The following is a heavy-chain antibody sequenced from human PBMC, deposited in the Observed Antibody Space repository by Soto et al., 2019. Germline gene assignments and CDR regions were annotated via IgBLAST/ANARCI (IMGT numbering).Heavy chain of an antibody. D-gene: IGHD3-10*01. CDR3: ARERRGSGSYAALDV. J-gene: IGHJ6*02. Sequence: QVHLLQSGAEVKKPGASVMVYCRTSGYIFSDYSIHWVRQAPGQGHEWLGWIDPNTGGRESGRNFQDRVTLSTDTPMNVLYMELTRLTFDDTAVYYCARERRGSGSYAALDVWGQGTTISVFS. CDR1: GYIFSDYS. V-gene: IGHV1-2*02. CDR2: IDPNTGGR.